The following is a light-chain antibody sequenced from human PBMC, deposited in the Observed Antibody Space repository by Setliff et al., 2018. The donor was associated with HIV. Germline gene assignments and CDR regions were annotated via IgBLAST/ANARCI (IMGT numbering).Light chain of an antibody. Sequence: QSALTQPASVSGSPGQSITISCTGTSSDVGGYNYVSWYQQHPGKAPKVMIYDVSKRPSGVSNRFSGSKSGNTASLTISGLQAEDEADYYCSSYTSSSTIYVFGSGTKGTVL. CDR3: SSYTSSSTIYV. V-gene: IGLV2-14*03. J-gene: IGLJ1*01. CDR2: DVS. CDR1: SSDVGGYNY.